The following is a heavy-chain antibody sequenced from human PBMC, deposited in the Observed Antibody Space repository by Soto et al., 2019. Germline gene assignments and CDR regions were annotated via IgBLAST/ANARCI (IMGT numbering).Heavy chain of an antibody. Sequence: QVQLVQSGAEVKKPGASVKVSCKASGYTFTSYAMHWVRQAPGQRLEWMGWINVGNGNTKYSQKVQGRITITRDTSASTAYMELNSLRSEDTAVYYCARDEDVWGQGTTVTVSS. CDR2: INVGNGNT. J-gene: IGHJ6*02. CDR1: GYTFTSYA. V-gene: IGHV1-3*01. CDR3: ARDEDV.